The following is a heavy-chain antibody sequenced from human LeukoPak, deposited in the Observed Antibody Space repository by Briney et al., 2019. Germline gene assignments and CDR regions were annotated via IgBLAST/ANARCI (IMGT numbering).Heavy chain of an antibody. V-gene: IGHV1-46*01. CDR2: INPSGGST. Sequence: ASVKVSCKASGYTLTSYYMHWVRQAPGQGLEWMGIINPSGGSTSYAQKFQGRVTMTRDTSTSTVYMELSSLRSEDAAVYYCARVLYDSSGYYYLDYWAREPWSPSPQ. D-gene: IGHD3-22*01. J-gene: IGHJ4*02. CDR3: ARVLYDSSGYYYLDY. CDR1: GYTLTSYY.